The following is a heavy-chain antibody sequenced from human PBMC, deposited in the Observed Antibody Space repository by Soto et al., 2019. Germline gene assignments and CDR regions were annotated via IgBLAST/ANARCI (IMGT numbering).Heavy chain of an antibody. CDR1: GFTFSSYA. Sequence: GGSLRLSCAASGFTFSSYAMHWVRQAPGKGLEWVAVISYDGSNKYYADSVKGRFTISRDNSKNTLYLQMNSLRAEDTAVYYCARDVGSWYEGSDFDYWGQGTLVTVSS. D-gene: IGHD6-13*01. CDR3: ARDVGSWYEGSDFDY. CDR2: ISYDGSNK. J-gene: IGHJ4*02. V-gene: IGHV3-30-3*01.